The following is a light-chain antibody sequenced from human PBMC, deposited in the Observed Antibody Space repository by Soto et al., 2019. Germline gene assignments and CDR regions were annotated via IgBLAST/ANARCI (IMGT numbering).Light chain of an antibody. V-gene: IGLV2-14*01. J-gene: IGLJ1*01. Sequence: QSALTQPASVSGSPGQSITISCTGTSSDVGGYNYVSWYQQHPGKAPKLMIYDVSNRPSGVSNRFSGSKSGNTASLTISGLQADDDADYYCSSYTSSSLYVFGTGTKLTVL. CDR3: SSYTSSSLYV. CDR1: SSDVGGYNY. CDR2: DVS.